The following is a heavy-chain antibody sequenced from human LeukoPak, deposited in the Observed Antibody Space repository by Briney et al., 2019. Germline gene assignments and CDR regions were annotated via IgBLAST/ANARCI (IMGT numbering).Heavy chain of an antibody. V-gene: IGHV4-59*01. Sequence: SETLSLTCTVSGGSISSYYWNWIRQPPGEGREWIGHIYYSGSTNYNPSLRSRVTISVDTSKNQFSLKLSSVTAAATAVYYCARIYSGYWFDPWGQGTLVTVSS. J-gene: IGHJ5*02. CDR2: IYYSGST. CDR3: ARIYSGYWFDP. D-gene: IGHD5-12*01. CDR1: GGSISSYY.